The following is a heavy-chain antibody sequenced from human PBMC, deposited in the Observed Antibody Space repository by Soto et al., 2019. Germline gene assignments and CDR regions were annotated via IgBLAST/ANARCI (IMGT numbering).Heavy chain of an antibody. CDR2: ISSSGSTI. CDR3: ARGEGTVTIHYGMDG. CDR1: GFTFSSYE. J-gene: IGHJ6*02. D-gene: IGHD4-17*01. Sequence: EVQLVESGGGLVQPGGSLRLSCAASGFTFSSYEMNWVRQAPGKGLEWVSYISSSGSTIYYADSVKGRFTISRDNAKNSLYLQMNSLRAEDTAVYYCARGEGTVTIHYGMDGWGQGTTVTVSS. V-gene: IGHV3-48*03.